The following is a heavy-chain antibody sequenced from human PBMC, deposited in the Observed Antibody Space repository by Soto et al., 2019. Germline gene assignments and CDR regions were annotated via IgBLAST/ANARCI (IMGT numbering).Heavy chain of an antibody. CDR1: GFPFSSYS. D-gene: IGHD5-12*01. V-gene: IGHV3-21*01. J-gene: IGHJ6*02. CDR2: ISSSSSYI. CDR3: ARGDGYRGYYYYGMDV. Sequence: PGGSLRLSCAASGFPFSSYSMNWVRQAPGKGLEWVSSISSSSSYIYYADSVKGRFTISRDNAKNSLYLQMNSLRAEDTAVYYCARGDGYRGYYYYGMDVWGQGTTVTVSS.